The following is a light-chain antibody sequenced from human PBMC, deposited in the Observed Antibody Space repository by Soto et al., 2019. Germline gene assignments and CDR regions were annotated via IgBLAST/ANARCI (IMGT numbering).Light chain of an antibody. Sequence: IVMTQSPDSLAVPLGERATINCKSSQSVLYSSNNKNYLLWYQQKPGQPPKLLISWASARESGVPDRFSGSGSGTDFTLTISSLQAEDVAVYYCQQYYNTPLTFGGGTKVEIK. V-gene: IGKV4-1*01. CDR1: QSVLYSSNNKNY. CDR2: WAS. J-gene: IGKJ4*01. CDR3: QQYYNTPLT.